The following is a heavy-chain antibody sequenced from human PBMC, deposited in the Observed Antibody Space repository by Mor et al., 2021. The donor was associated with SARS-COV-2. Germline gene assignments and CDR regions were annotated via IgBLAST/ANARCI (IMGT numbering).Heavy chain of an antibody. CDR2: ICYDGSNK. Sequence: ICYDGSNKYYADSVRGRFTISRDNSKNTLYLQMNSLRAEDTAVYYCARAPTGGVTAIMLDYWGQGTLVTVSS. CDR3: ARAPTGGVTAIMLDY. V-gene: IGHV3-33*01. D-gene: IGHD2-21*02. J-gene: IGHJ4*02.